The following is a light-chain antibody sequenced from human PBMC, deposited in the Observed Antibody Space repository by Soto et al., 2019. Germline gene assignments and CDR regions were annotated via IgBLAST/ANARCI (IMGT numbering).Light chain of an antibody. V-gene: IGKV3-20*01. J-gene: IGKJ5*01. CDR1: QSVSSNG. CDR2: GAY. CDR3: QLYHNWPLT. Sequence: QAPAPLPDSPGTRATLYCTARQSVSSNGLARYQQKPGQAHRLLIYGAYSRATGIQDRFSGSGSGTDFTLTVNRLEPEEFAVYYCQLYHNWPLTVGQGTRLEIK.